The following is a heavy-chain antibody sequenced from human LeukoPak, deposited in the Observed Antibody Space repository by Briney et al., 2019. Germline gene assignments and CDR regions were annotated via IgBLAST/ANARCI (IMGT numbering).Heavy chain of an antibody. CDR2: VWYDGTNK. V-gene: IGHV3-33*01. D-gene: IGHD2-15*01. CDR3: AREIDCNGGACYSVLGY. CDR1: GFTFSKYC. Sequence: PGRSLRLSCAASGFTFSKYCMNWVRHFPGKGLECVANVWYDGTNKFYRDSVKGRFTIYRDNPKNTLFMQMDSVRREDTAVYYCAREIDCNGGACYSVLGYWGQGTPVIVAS. J-gene: IGHJ4*02.